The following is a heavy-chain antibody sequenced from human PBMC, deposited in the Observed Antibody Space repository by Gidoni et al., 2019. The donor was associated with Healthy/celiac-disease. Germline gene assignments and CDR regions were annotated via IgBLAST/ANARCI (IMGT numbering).Heavy chain of an antibody. J-gene: IGHJ4*02. V-gene: IGHV3-33*01. CDR2: IWYDGSNK. CDR1: GFTFSSYG. CDR3: ARDQGAN. Sequence: QVHLVESGGGVVHPGRSLRLPCAASGFTFSSYGMHGVRQAPGKGLEWVAVIWYDGSNKYYADAVKGRFTISRDNSKNTLYLQMNSLRAEDTAVYYCARDQGANWGQGTLVTVSS. D-gene: IGHD3-16*01.